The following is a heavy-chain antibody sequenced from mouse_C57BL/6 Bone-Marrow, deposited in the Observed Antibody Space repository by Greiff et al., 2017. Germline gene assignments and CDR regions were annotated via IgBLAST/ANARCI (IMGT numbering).Heavy chain of an antibody. V-gene: IGHV1-15*01. Sequence: QVHVKQSGAELVRPGASVTLSCKASGYTFTDYEMHWVKQTPVHGLEWIGAIDPETGGTAYNQKFKGKAILTADKSSSTAYMELRSLTSEDSAVYYCTRWTPWFAYWGQGTLVTVSA. J-gene: IGHJ3*01. CDR1: GYTFTDYE. CDR3: TRWTPWFAY. CDR2: IDPETGGT.